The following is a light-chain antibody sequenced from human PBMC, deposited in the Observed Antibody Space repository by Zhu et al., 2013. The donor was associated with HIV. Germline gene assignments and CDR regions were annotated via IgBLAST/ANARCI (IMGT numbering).Light chain of an antibody. CDR1: QSISSW. CDR3: QQYNTYSGT. J-gene: IGKJ1*01. Sequence: DIQMTQSPSSVSASVGDRVTITCRASQSISSWLAWYQQKPGKAPKLLIYEASSLESGVPSRFSGGGSGTEFTLTVSSLQPDDVATYYCQQYNTYSGTFGQGTKVEI. CDR2: EAS. V-gene: IGKV1-5*03.